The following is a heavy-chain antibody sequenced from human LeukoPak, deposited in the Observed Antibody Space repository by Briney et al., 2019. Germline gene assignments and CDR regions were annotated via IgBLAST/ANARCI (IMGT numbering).Heavy chain of an antibody. CDR2: IIPILGIA. J-gene: IGHJ6*02. CDR3: ARALPYCSSTSCYYYYYGMDV. V-gene: IGHV1-69*04. D-gene: IGHD2-2*01. CDR1: GGTFSSYA. Sequence: AASVKVYCKASGGTFSSYAISWVRQAPGQGLEWMGRIIPILGIANYAQKFQGRVTITADKSTSTAYMELSSLRSEDTAVYYCARALPYCSSTSCYYYYYGMDVWGQGTTVTVSS.